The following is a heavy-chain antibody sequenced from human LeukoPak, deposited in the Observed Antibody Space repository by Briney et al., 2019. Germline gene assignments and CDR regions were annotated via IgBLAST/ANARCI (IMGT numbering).Heavy chain of an antibody. J-gene: IGHJ4*02. CDR1: GGTFSSYA. D-gene: IGHD3-3*01. Sequence: SCKASGGTFSSYAMHWVRQAPGKGLEWVAVISYDGSNKYYADSVKGRFTISRDNSKNTLYLQMNSLRAEDTAVYYCARDQGPGVEWLSLFDYWGQGTLVTVSS. V-gene: IGHV3-30*04. CDR2: ISYDGSNK. CDR3: ARDQGPGVEWLSLFDY.